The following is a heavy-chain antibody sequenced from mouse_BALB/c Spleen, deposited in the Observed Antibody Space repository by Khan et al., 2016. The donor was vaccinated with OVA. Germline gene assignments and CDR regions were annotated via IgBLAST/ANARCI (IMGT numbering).Heavy chain of an antibody. CDR3: VREGAYYRSDGWFAY. J-gene: IGHJ3*01. Sequence: VQLKQSGAELARPGASVKMSCKASGYTFTTYTIHWVKQRPGQGLEWIGYIIPSNDYTNYNQKFKDRATLTADKSSSTAYMQLSSLTSEDSAVNYCVREGAYYRSDGWFAYWGQGTLVTVSA. D-gene: IGHD2-14*01. CDR1: GYTFTTYT. V-gene: IGHV1-4*01. CDR2: IIPSNDYT.